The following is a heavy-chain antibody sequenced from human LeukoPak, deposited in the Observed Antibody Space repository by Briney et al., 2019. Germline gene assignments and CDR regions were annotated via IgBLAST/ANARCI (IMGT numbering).Heavy chain of an antibody. V-gene: IGHV1-18*01. CDR2: ISAYNGNT. CDR1: GYTFTSYG. D-gene: IGHD2-8*01. J-gene: IGHJ5*02. Sequence: ASVKVSCKASGYTFTSYGISWVRQAPGQELEWMGWISAYNGNTNYAQKLQGRVTMTTDTSTSTAYMELRSLRSDDTAVYYCARDLGYCTNGVCRNWFDPWGQGTLVTVSS. CDR3: ARDLGYCTNGVCRNWFDP.